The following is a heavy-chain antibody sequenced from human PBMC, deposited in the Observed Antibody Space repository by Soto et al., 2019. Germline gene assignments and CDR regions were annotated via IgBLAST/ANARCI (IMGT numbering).Heavy chain of an antibody. CDR3: ARLSDGDYYYGMDV. CDR1: GFTVSSNY. CDR2: IYSGGST. D-gene: IGHD4-17*01. V-gene: IGHV3-53*01. Sequence: GGSLRLSCAASGFTVSSNYMSWVRQAPGKGLEWVSVIYSGGSTYYADSVKGRFTISRDNSKNTLYLQMNSLRAEDTAVYYCARLSDGDYYYGMDVWGQGTTVTVSS. J-gene: IGHJ6*02.